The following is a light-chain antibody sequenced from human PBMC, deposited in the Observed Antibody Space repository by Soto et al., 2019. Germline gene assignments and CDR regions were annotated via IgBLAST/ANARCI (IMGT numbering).Light chain of an antibody. Sequence: DIQMTKSPSTLSASVGDRVTITCRARQSISSWLAGYQQKPGKAPKLLIYKASRLESGVPSKFSGSGSGTEFTLTISSLQPDDFANYYCQQSFVTPRTFGQGTKEDI. CDR2: KAS. V-gene: IGKV1-5*03. CDR1: QSISSW. J-gene: IGKJ1*01. CDR3: QQSFVTPRT.